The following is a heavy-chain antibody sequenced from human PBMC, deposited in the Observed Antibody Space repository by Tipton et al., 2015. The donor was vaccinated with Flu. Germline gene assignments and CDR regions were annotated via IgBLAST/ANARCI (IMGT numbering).Heavy chain of an antibody. CDR1: GFTFSKAW. CDR2: IKGKADGETT. V-gene: IGHV3-15*01. Sequence: VQLVQSGGGVVQPGRSLRLSCAVSGFTFSKAWMSWVRQAPGRGLEWVGRIKGKADGETTEYAAPVKGRFTISRDDSQNTLYLQMNSLKAEDTGLYYCTTRGRGNKEDRLDLWGQGTLVTVSS. CDR3: TTRGRGNKEDRLDL. J-gene: IGHJ5*02. D-gene: IGHD3-16*01.